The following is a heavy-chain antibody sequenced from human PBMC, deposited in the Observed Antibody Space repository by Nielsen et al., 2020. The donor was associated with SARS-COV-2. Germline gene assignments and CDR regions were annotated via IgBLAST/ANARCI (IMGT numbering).Heavy chain of an antibody. CDR1: GFTFSSYA. V-gene: IGHV3-30-3*02. J-gene: IGHJ4*02. Sequence: GGSLRLSCAASGFTFSSYAMHWVRQAPGKGLEWVAVISYDGSNKYYADSVKGRFTISRDNSKNTLCLQMNSLRAEDTAVYYCAKTYDYGDYLVDYWGQGTLVTVSS. D-gene: IGHD4-17*01. CDR3: AKTYDYGDYLVDY. CDR2: ISYDGSNK.